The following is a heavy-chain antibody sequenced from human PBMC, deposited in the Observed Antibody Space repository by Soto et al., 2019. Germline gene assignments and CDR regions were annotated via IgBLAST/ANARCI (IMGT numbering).Heavy chain of an antibody. CDR2: ILYTGTT. D-gene: IGHD3-16*01. V-gene: IGHV4-39*01. CDR1: GGSISESNYF. CDR3: ARLGWGNGDSDY. J-gene: IGHJ4*02. Sequence: SETLSLTCTVSGGSISESNYFWGWIRQPPGKGLEWIGSILYTGTTSYNSSPSLKSRVTISVDTSKNQFSLNLSSVIAADTAVYYCARLGWGNGDSDYWGQGTLVTVS.